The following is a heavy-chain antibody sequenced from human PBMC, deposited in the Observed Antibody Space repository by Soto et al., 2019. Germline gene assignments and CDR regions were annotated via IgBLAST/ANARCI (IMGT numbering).Heavy chain of an antibody. CDR2: ISANSGTT. CDR1: GFTFSSNA. Sequence: EVQLLESGGDLVQPGGSLRLSCAASGFTFSSNAMTWVRRAPGKGLEWVSFISANSGTTYFADSVKGRFTISRDNSKTTLYLQINSLRAEDTAVYYCAKASSISWGVFDYWGHGTLITVSS. D-gene: IGHD6-13*01. CDR3: AKASSISWGVFDY. V-gene: IGHV3-23*01. J-gene: IGHJ4*01.